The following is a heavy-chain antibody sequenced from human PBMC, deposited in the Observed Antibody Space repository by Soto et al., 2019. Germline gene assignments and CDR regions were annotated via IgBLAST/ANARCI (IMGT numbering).Heavy chain of an antibody. CDR3: PRDGPYDFWTSTDPTRYYYYGMDV. CDR1: GFTFSSYA. CDR2: ISYDGSNK. J-gene: IGHJ6*02. V-gene: IGHV3-30-3*01. D-gene: IGHD3-3*01. Sequence: QVQLVESGGGVVQPGRSLRLSCAASGFTFSSYAMHWVRQAPGKGLEWVAVISYDGSNKYYADSVKGRFTISRDNSKNTLYLKMNSLRAEDTAVYYCPRDGPYDFWTSTDPTRYYYYGMDVWGQGTTVTVSS.